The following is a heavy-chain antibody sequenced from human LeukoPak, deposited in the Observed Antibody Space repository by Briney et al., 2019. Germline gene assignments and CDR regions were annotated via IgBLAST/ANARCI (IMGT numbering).Heavy chain of an antibody. D-gene: IGHD5-24*01. CDR1: GFTFSSYA. J-gene: IGHJ4*02. Sequence: PGRSLRLSCAASGFTFSSYAMHWVRQAPGKGLEWVAVISYDGSNKYYADSVKGRFTISRDNSKNTLYLQMNSLRAEDTAVYYCARARRDGYNLDYWGQGTLVTVSS. V-gene: IGHV3-30*04. CDR2: ISYDGSNK. CDR3: ARARRDGYNLDY.